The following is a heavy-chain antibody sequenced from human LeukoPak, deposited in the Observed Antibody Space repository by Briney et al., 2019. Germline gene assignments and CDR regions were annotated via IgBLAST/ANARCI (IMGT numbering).Heavy chain of an antibody. CDR2: IGTGGET. V-gene: IGHV3-13*04. Sequence: TGGSLRLSCAASGFTFSSHDMHWVRQGRGKGLEWVSAIGTGGETYYTGSVKGRFTISRENAKNSLYLQMNSLRAGDTAVYYCARRGSAAAGYYYFDLWGRGTLVTVSS. CDR1: GFTFSSHD. J-gene: IGHJ2*01. CDR3: ARRGSAAAGYYYFDL. D-gene: IGHD6-13*01.